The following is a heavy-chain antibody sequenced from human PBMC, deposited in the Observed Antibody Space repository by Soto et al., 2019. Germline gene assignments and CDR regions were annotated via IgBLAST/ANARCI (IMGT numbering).Heavy chain of an antibody. CDR1: CGSFRGYS. V-gene: IGHV4-34*01. Sequence: LSLTFAGYCGSFRGYSWGLIRQPPGKGLEWIGEINHSGSTNYNPSLKSRVAISVDTSKNQFSLKLSSVTAADTAIYYCARFPVAGFDYWGQGTLVTVSS. CDR2: INHSGST. J-gene: IGHJ4*02. D-gene: IGHD6-19*01. CDR3: ARFPVAGFDY.